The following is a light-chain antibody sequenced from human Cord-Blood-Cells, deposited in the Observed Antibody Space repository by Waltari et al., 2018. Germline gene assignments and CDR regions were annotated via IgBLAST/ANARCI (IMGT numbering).Light chain of an antibody. CDR1: RSEVESYNH. Sequence: QSALTQHASVSGSPGQSLTISCTGTRSEVESYNHDALYQQHPGKAPKLMTYEVSKRPSGVSNRFSGSMSGNTTSLTIYGLQAEDEADDYCCSCAGSSTYVVFGGGTKLTVL. CDR2: EVS. V-gene: IGLV2-23*02. CDR3: CSCAGSSTYVV. J-gene: IGLJ2*01.